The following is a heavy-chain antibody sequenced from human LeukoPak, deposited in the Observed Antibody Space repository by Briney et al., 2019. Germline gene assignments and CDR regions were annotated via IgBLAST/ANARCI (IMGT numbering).Heavy chain of an antibody. V-gene: IGHV4-59*01. CDR2: IYYSGST. Sequence: PSETLSLTCTVSGVSISSYYWSWIRQPPGKGLEWIGYIYYSGSTNYNPSLKSRVTISVDTSKNQFSLKLSSVTAADTAVYYCARGEGYYDSSGAFDYWGQGTLVTVSS. CDR3: ARGEGYYDSSGAFDY. J-gene: IGHJ4*02. D-gene: IGHD3-22*01. CDR1: GVSISSYY.